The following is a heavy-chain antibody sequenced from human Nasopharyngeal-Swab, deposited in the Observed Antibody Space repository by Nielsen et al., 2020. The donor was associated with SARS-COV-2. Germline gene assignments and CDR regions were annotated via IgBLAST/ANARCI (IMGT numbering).Heavy chain of an antibody. J-gene: IGHJ1*01. D-gene: IGHD6-13*01. CDR3: ASRGQLTGAEYFQH. CDR1: GYTLTELS. Sequence: ASVKVSCKVSGYTLTELSMHWVRQAPGKGLEWMGGFDPEDGETIYAQKFQGRVTITADEFTSTAYMELSSLRSEDTAVYYCASRGQLTGAEYFQHWGQGTLVTVSS. V-gene: IGHV1-24*01. CDR2: FDPEDGET.